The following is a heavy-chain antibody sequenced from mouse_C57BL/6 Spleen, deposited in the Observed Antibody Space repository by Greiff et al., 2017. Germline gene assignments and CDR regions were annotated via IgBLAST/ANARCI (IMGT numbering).Heavy chain of an antibody. V-gene: IGHV1-61*01. Sequence: QVQLQQPGAELVRPGSSVKLSCKASGYTFPSYWMDWVKQRPGQGLEWIGNIYPSDSETHYNQKFKDKATLTVDKSSSPAYMQLSSLTSEDSSVYDWARGGYYDYPYAMDHWGQGTSVTVSS. CDR1: GYTFPSYW. D-gene: IGHD2-4*01. CDR3: ARGGYYDYPYAMDH. J-gene: IGHJ4*01. CDR2: IYPSDSET.